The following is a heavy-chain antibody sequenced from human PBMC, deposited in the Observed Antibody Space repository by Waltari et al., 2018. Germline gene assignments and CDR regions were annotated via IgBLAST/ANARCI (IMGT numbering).Heavy chain of an antibody. D-gene: IGHD4-17*01. CDR3: AKDGDYSLPGYDAFDV. Sequence: QVYLVESGGGVVQAGGCLAHSCLASGRTFSKFGLHWVRQSPGKGLEWVAFSSYDGNKIFDADSVKGRFTISRDNRNNILYLQLNSLRPEDTATYYCAKDGDYSLPGYDAFDVWGQGTVVTVSS. J-gene: IGHJ3*01. CDR1: GRTFSKFG. V-gene: IGHV3-30*02. CDR2: SSYDGNKI.